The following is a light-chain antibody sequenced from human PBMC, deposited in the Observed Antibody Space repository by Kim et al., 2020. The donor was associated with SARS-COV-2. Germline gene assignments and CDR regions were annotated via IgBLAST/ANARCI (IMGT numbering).Light chain of an antibody. CDR3: KQYVSSWT. V-gene: IGKV3-20*01. J-gene: IGKJ1*01. CDR2: GAS. Sequence: VSPGKRATLSGRASKSVTSSYLAWYQLKPGQAPRLLIYGASRRATGIPDRFSGSGSGTDFTLTISRLEPEDFAVYYCKQYVSSWTFGQGTKVDIK. CDR1: KSVTSSY.